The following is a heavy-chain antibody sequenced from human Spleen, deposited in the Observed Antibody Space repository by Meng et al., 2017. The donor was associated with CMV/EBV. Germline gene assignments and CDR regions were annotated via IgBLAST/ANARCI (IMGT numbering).Heavy chain of an antibody. V-gene: IGHV1-2*02. D-gene: IGHD7-27*01. CDR1: GYTFTAHF. CDR2: IHPHTGDT. CDR3: ARDNNWGPDY. J-gene: IGHJ4*02. Sequence: ASVKVSCKASGYTFTAHFFHWVRQAPGQGLEWMGWIHPHTGDTNYAQQFQGRVTLTRDTSINTGYMELTRIRSDDTAVYYCARDNNWGPDYWGPGTLVTVSS.